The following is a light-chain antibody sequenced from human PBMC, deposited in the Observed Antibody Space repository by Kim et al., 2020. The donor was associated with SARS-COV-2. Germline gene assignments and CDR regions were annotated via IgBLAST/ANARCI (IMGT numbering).Light chain of an antibody. CDR2: ATS. CDR3: LRCNTYPFT. Sequence: APVGYSITITCLASHCISNSIAWFRPIPGKAPMSLIYATSNLQIVVPSKFGASGSVTDFTLTIYIPQPVDYTTYYCLRCNTYPFTFGPGTKVDIK. J-gene: IGKJ3*01. CDR1: HCISNS. V-gene: IGKV1-16*02.